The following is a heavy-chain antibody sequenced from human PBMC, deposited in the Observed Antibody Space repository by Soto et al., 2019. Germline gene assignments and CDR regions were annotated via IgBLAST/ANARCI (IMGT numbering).Heavy chain of an antibody. Sequence: SETLSLTCTVSGGSISSYYWSWIRQPPGKGLEWIGYIYYSGSTNYNPSLKSRVTISVDTSKNQFSLKLSSVTAADTAVYYCARQRRDGSGSYYSSYYFDYWGQGTLVTVSS. CDR1: GGSISSYY. J-gene: IGHJ4*02. CDR2: IYYSGST. D-gene: IGHD3-10*01. CDR3: ARQRRDGSGSYYSSYYFDY. V-gene: IGHV4-59*08.